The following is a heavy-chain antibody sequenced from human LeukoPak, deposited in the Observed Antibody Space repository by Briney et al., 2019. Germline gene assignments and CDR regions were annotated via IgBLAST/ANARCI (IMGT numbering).Heavy chain of an antibody. J-gene: IGHJ4*02. CDR2: IYYSGST. Sequence: SETLSLTCTVSGGSISSGDYYWSWIRQPPGKGLEWIGYIYYSGSTYYNPSLKSRVTISVDTSKNQFSLKLSSVTAADTAVYYCARGGPPHSAAADYWGQGTLVTVSS. CDR1: GGSISSGDYY. D-gene: IGHD6-13*01. CDR3: ARGGPPHSAAADY. V-gene: IGHV4-30-4*01.